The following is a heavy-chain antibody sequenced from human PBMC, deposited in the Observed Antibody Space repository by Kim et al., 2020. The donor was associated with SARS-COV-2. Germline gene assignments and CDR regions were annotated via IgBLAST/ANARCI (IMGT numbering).Heavy chain of an antibody. CDR2: IKNDGNEK. J-gene: IGHJ4*02. CDR1: GFTFSRSW. D-gene: IGHD2-2*01. Sequence: GGSLRLSCAASGFTFSRSWMNWVRQTPGKGLEWVANIKNDGNEKNYVDSVKGRFTISRDNSENSVYLQMNSLRAEDTAVYYCVKALGSRPECYWGQGTLVTVSS. CDR3: VKALGSRPECY. V-gene: IGHV3-7*01.